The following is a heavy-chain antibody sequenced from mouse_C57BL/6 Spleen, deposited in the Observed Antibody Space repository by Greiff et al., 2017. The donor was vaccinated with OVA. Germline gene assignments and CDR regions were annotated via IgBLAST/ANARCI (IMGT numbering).Heavy chain of an antibody. CDR2: IRNKANGYTT. CDR3: ARWARGDAMDY. J-gene: IGHJ4*01. D-gene: IGHD3-3*01. Sequence: EVQLQESGGGLVQPGGSLSLSCAASGFTFTDYYMSWVRQPPGKALEWLGFIRNKANGYTTEYSASVKGRFTISRDNSQSILYLQMNALRAEDSATYYCARWARGDAMDYWGQGTSVTVSS. V-gene: IGHV7-3*01. CDR1: GFTFTDYY.